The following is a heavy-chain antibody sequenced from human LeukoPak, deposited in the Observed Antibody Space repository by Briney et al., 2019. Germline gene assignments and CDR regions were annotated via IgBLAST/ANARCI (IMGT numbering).Heavy chain of an antibody. CDR3: ARAAFYEDY. CDR2: IYYSRST. D-gene: IGHD2/OR15-2a*01. CDR1: GGSISSYDYY. V-gene: IGHV4-30-4*08. Sequence: SETLSLTCTVSGGSISSYDYYWIWQPPPQGLGLVWCRYIYYSRSTYYNPSLKSRVTISVDTSKNQFSLKLSSVTAADTAVYYCARAAFYEDYWGQGTLVTVSS. J-gene: IGHJ4*02.